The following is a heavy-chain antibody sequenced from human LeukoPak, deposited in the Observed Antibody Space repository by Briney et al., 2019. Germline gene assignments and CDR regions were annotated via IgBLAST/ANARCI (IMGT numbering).Heavy chain of an antibody. CDR3: AKAPYCTNGVCYPFDY. V-gene: IGHV3-66*01. CDR2: IYSGGST. J-gene: IGHJ4*02. CDR1: GFTVSSNY. D-gene: IGHD2-8*01. Sequence: GGSLRLSCAASGFTVSSNYMSWVRQAPGKGLEWVSVIYSGGSTYYADSVKGRFTISRDNSKNTLYLQMNSLRAEDTAVYYCAKAPYCTNGVCYPFDYWGQGTLVTVSS.